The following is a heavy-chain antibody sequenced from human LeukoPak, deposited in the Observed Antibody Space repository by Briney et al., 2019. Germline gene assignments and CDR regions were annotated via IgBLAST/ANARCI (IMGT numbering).Heavy chain of an antibody. CDR2: INAGNGNT. Sequence: GSSVQVSCKASGYTFTSYAMHWVRQAPGQRLEWMGWINAGNGNTKYSQKFQGRVTITRDTSASTAYMELSSLRSEDTAVYYCARWNWRGSGSYFDYWGQGTLVTVSS. V-gene: IGHV1-3*01. D-gene: IGHD3-10*01. CDR1: GYTFTSYA. J-gene: IGHJ4*02. CDR3: ARWNWRGSGSYFDY.